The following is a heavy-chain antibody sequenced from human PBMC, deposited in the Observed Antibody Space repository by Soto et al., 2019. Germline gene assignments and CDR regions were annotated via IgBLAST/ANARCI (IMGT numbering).Heavy chain of an antibody. CDR1: GFTFSRYW. CDR2: INTDKSTL. J-gene: IGHJ6*02. D-gene: IGHD3-9*01. V-gene: IGHV3-74*03. Sequence: GGSLRLSCLASGFTFSRYWMHWVRQAPGKGLVWVSRINTDKSTLTYADSVKGRFTISRDNSENTLYLQMNSLRAEDTAVYYCAKEYSDFLTAYYGPLNIYYYYSGMDVWGQGTTVTVSS. CDR3: AKEYSDFLTAYYGPLNIYYYYSGMDV.